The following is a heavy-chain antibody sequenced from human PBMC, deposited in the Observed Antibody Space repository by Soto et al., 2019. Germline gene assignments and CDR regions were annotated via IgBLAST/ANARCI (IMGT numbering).Heavy chain of an antibody. D-gene: IGHD2-15*01. V-gene: IGHV1-8*01. CDR2: MNPNSGNT. J-gene: IGHJ4*01. CDR1: GYTFTSYD. CDR3: ARDRRGGPVEIRGYCSGGSCYGKIDY. Sequence: ASVKVSCKASGYTFTSYDINWVRQATGQGFEYLGWMNPNSGNTGYVKKFQGRVTMTRDTSMSTAYMELSSLRSEDTAVYYCARDRRGGPVEIRGYCSGGSCYGKIDYWG.